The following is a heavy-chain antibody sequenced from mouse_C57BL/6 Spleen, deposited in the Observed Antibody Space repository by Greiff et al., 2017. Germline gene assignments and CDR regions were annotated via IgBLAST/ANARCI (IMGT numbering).Heavy chain of an antibody. CDR3: TWLAYSNDRYFDV. Sequence: EVHLVESGGGLVQPGGSMKLSCAASGFTFSDAWMAWVRQSPEKGLEWVAEIRNQANNPATYYAESVKGSFTISRDDSKSSVYLEMNSLRAEDTGIYACTWLAYSNDRYFDVWGTGTTVTVSS. D-gene: IGHD2-12*01. CDR2: IRNQANNPAT. CDR1: GFTFSDAW. V-gene: IGHV6-6*01. J-gene: IGHJ1*03.